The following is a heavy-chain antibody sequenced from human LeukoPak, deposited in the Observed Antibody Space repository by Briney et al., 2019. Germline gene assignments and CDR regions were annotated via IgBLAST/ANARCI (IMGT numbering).Heavy chain of an antibody. J-gene: IGHJ4*02. CDR3: ARGGRGSGWSVLFDY. CDR2: ISSSSSYI. CDR1: GFTFSSYS. D-gene: IGHD6-19*01. Sequence: GSLRLSCAASGFTFSSYSMNWVRQAPGKGLEWVSSISSSSSYIYYADSVKGRFTISRDNAKNSLYLQMNSLRAEDTAVYYCARGGRGSGWSVLFDYWGQGTLVTVSS. V-gene: IGHV3-21*01.